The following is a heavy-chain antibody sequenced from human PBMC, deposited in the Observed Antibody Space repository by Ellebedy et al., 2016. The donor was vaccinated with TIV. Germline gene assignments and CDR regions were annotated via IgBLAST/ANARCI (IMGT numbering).Heavy chain of an antibody. Sequence: SETLSLTXTVSGDSISSSNTYYWAWLRQPPGEGLEWIGSISSGGNTYSNPSLKSRVTISADTSKNQFFLKLTSLTAADTAVYYCATFSGSPLGDSWGQGTLVTVSS. J-gene: IGHJ4*02. CDR1: GDSISSSNTYY. CDR2: ISSGGNT. CDR3: ATFSGSPLGDS. V-gene: IGHV4-39*07. D-gene: IGHD1-26*01.